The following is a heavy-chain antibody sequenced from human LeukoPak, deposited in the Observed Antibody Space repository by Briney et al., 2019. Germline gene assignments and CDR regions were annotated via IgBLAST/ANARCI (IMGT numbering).Heavy chain of an antibody. CDR3: ARASRIRLYYFDY. Sequence: PSETLSLTCTVSGGSISSSSYYWGWIRQPPGKGLEWIGSIYYSGSTYYNPSLKSRVTISVDTSKNQFSLKLSSVTAADTAVYYCARASRIRLYYFDYWGQGTLVTVSS. D-gene: IGHD5-18*01. V-gene: IGHV4-39*07. CDR2: IYYSGST. CDR1: GGSISSSSYY. J-gene: IGHJ4*02.